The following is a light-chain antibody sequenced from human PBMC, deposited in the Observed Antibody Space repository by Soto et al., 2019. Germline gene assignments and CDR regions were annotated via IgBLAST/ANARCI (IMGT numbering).Light chain of an antibody. CDR3: SSYTSTTTLWV. J-gene: IGLJ3*02. CDR1: SSDVGGYNY. Sequence: QSALTQPASVSGSPGQSITISCTGTSSDVGGYNYVSWYQQHPDKAPKLMIYEVNNRPSGVSNRFSGSKSGNTASLTISGLQAEDEADYYCSSYTSTTTLWVFGGGTKVTVL. V-gene: IGLV2-14*01. CDR2: EVN.